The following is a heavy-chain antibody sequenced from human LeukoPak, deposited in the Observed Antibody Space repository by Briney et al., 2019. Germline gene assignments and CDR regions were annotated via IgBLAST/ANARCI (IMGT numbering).Heavy chain of an antibody. CDR3: ARAYSRGYSYGADY. J-gene: IGHJ4*02. CDR2: INPNSGGT. V-gene: IGHV1-2*06. Sequence: ASVKVSCKASGYTFTGYYMHWVRQAPGQGLEWMGRINPNSGGTNYAQKFQGRVTMTRDTSISTAYMELSRLRSDATAVYYCARAYSRGYSYGADYWGQGTLVTVSS. CDR1: GYTFTGYY. D-gene: IGHD5-18*01.